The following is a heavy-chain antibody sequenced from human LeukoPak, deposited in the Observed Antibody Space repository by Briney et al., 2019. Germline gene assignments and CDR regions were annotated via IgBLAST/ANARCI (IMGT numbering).Heavy chain of an antibody. Sequence: SETLSLTRTVSGGSISSGGYYWSWIRQHPGKGLEWIGYIYYSGSTYYNPSLKSRVTISVDTSKNQFSLKLSSVTAADTAVYYCASTGLRNWFDPWGQGTLVTVSS. CDR2: IYYSGST. J-gene: IGHJ5*02. V-gene: IGHV4-31*03. CDR3: ASTGLRNWFDP. CDR1: GGSISSGGYY. D-gene: IGHD1-14*01.